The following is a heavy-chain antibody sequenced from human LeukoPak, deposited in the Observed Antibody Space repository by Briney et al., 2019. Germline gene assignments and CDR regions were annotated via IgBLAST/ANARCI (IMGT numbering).Heavy chain of an antibody. J-gene: IGHJ5*02. CDR1: GFTFSTFA. CDR2: ISWNSGSI. CDR3: AKGKNWNYGANWFDP. V-gene: IGHV3-9*03. D-gene: IGHD1-7*01. Sequence: GGSLRLSCAASGFTFSTFAMIWVRQPPGKGLEWVSGISWNSGSIGYADSVKGRFTISRDNAKKSLYLQMNSLRAEDMALYYCAKGKNWNYGANWFDPWGQGTLVTVSS.